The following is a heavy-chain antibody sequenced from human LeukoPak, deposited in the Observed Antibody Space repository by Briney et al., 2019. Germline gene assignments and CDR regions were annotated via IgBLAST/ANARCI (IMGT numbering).Heavy chain of an antibody. D-gene: IGHD3-3*01. CDR1: GYTFTSYY. Sequence: ASVKVSCKASGYTFTSYYMHWVRQAPGQGLEWMGWISAYNGNTNYAQKLQGRVTMTTDTSTSTAYMELRSLRSDDTAVYYCARTYYDFWSGYYDAFDIWGQGTMVTVSS. CDR2: ISAYNGNT. V-gene: IGHV1-18*04. CDR3: ARTYYDFWSGYYDAFDI. J-gene: IGHJ3*02.